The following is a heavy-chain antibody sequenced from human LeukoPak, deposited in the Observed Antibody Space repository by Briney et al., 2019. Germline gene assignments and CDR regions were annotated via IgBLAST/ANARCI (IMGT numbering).Heavy chain of an antibody. V-gene: IGHV4-4*02. CDR2: IYYSGST. J-gene: IGHJ6*03. CDR3: ARAPIAARRGFDYYYYYMDV. CDR1: GGSISSNNW. Sequence: SGTLSLTCAVSGGSISSNNWWSWVRQPPGKGLEWIGYIYYSGSTNYNPSLKSRVTISVDTSKNQFSLKLSSVTAADTAVYYCARAPIAARRGFDYYYYYMDVWGKGTTVTVSS. D-gene: IGHD6-6*01.